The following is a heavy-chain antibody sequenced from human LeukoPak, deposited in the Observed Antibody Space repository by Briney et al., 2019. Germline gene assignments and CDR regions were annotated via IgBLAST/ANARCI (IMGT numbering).Heavy chain of an antibody. J-gene: IGHJ3*02. Sequence: GESLKISCKGSGYSFTSYWIGWVRQMPGKGLEWMGIIYPGDSDTRYSPSFQGQVTISADKSISTAYLQWSSLKASDTAMYYCARTSYSIAVADGAFDIWGQGTMVTVSS. D-gene: IGHD6-19*01. V-gene: IGHV5-51*01. CDR3: ARTSYSIAVADGAFDI. CDR2: IYPGDSDT. CDR1: GYSFTSYW.